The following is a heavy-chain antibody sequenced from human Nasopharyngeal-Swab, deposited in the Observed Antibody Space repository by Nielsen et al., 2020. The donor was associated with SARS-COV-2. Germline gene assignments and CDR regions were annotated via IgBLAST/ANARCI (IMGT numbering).Heavy chain of an antibody. V-gene: IGHV3-9*01. Sequence: SLKISCAASGFTFDDYAMHWVRQAPGKGLEWISGINWNGGRIGYADSVKGRFTISRDNAKKSLYLQMNSLRPEDTALYYCTKATNLYYYDSSGYRPWYCDYWGQGTLVNVSS. D-gene: IGHD3-22*01. J-gene: IGHJ4*02. CDR3: TKATNLYYYDSSGYRPWYCDY. CDR1: GFTFDDYA. CDR2: INWNGGRI.